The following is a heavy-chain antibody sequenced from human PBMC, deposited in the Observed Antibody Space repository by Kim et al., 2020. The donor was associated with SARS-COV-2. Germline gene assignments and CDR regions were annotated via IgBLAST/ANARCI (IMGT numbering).Heavy chain of an antibody. J-gene: IGHJ6*02. Sequence: ASVKVSCKASGYTFTSYGISWVRQAPGQGLEWMGWISAYNGNTNYAQKLQGRVTMTTDTSTSTAYMELRSLRSDDTAVYYCARDIVVVPAAIWLPYYGMDVWGQGTTVTVSS. V-gene: IGHV1-18*01. CDR2: ISAYNGNT. CDR3: ARDIVVVPAAIWLPYYGMDV. D-gene: IGHD2-2*02. CDR1: GYTFTSYG.